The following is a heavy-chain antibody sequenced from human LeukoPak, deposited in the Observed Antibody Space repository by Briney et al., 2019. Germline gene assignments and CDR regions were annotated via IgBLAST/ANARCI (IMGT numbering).Heavy chain of an antibody. V-gene: IGHV3-48*02. CDR1: GFTFSSYS. Sequence: GGSLRLSCAASGFTFSSYSMNWVRQAPGKALEWVSYISGSGSTIYYADFVKGRFAISRDNAKNTLYLQLISLTDEDTAVYYCARDRYGDYVFDYWGQGTLVTVSS. D-gene: IGHD4-17*01. CDR2: ISGSGSTI. CDR3: ARDRYGDYVFDY. J-gene: IGHJ4*02.